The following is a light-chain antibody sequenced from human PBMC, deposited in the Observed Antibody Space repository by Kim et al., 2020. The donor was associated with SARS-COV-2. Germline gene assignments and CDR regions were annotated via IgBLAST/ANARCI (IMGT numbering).Light chain of an antibody. CDR2: YDS. J-gene: IGLJ1*01. Sequence: ASGKTATITCGGDNIGSKSVIWYHQRSGQAPVLVIYYDSDRPSEIPERFSGSTSGNTATLTISGVEAGDEADYYCQVWDGSSDHYVFGTGTKVTVL. V-gene: IGLV3-21*04. CDR3: QVWDGSSDHYV. CDR1: NIGSKS.